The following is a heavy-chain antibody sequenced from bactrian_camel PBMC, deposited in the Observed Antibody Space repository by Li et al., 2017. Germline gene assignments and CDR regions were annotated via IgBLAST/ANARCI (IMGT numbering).Heavy chain of an antibody. J-gene: IGHJ4*01. CDR1: GYTLSSNA. CDR2: LYPDWTYP. D-gene: IGHD3*01. V-gene: IGHV3S6*01. Sequence: VQLVESGGGSVQAGGSLRLSCAASGYTLSSNAVAWFRQAPGKEREGVGVLYPDWTYPYYADSVKGRFTISQDTAKNTMYLQMNSLKSEDTALYYCATQIYGLSTLGNYWGQGTQVTVS. CDR3: ATQIYGLSTLGNY.